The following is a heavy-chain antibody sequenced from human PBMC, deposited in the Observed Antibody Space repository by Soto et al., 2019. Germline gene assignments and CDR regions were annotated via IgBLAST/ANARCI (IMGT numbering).Heavy chain of an antibody. J-gene: IGHJ6*02. V-gene: IGHV1-18*01. CDR2: ISGYNGNT. CDR3: AREGQAPYYYYGMDV. CDR1: GCTFTNYG. Sequence: QVRVVQSGDEVKKPGASVKVSCKASGCTFTNYGFSWVRQAPGQGLEWMGWISGYNGNTKYAEKFQGRVTMTTETSTRTAQMELRSLRSDDTAVYYCAREGQAPYYYYGMDVWGQGTAVTVSS.